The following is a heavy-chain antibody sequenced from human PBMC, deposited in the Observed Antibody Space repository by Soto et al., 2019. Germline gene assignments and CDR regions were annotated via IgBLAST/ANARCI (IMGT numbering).Heavy chain of an antibody. CDR3: AHCRGGVASF. CDR1: GFSLSTRDVG. J-gene: IGHJ4*02. V-gene: IGHV2-5*02. CDR2: VYWDDDK. D-gene: IGHD3-16*01. Sequence: QITLNESGPTLVKPTQTLTLTCTFSGFSLSTRDVGVGWIRQPPGEALEWLGVVYWDDDKTYSPSLKSRLTITKDTSKNQVVLGMTKVDPVDTATYYCAHCRGGVASFWGQGTLVTVSS.